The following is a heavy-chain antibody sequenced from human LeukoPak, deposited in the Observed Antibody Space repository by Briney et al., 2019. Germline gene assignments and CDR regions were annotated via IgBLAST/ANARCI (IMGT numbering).Heavy chain of an antibody. CDR2: IIPIFGTA. J-gene: IGHJ4*02. CDR1: GGTFSSYA. Sequence: GASVKVSCKASGGTFSSYAISWVRQAPGQGLEWMGGIIPIFGTANYAQKFQGRVTITADESTSTAYMELGSLRSEDTAVYYCARAFTIAVADFDYWGQGTLVTVSS. CDR3: ARAFTIAVADFDY. V-gene: IGHV1-69*13. D-gene: IGHD6-19*01.